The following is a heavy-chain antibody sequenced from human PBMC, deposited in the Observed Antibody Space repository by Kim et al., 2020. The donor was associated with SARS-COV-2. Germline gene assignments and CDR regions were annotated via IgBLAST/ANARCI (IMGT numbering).Heavy chain of an antibody. Sequence: GGSLRLSCAASGFTFSNAWMSWVRQAPGKGLEWVGRIKSKTDGGTTDYAAPVKGRFTISRDDSKNTLYLQMNSLKTEDTAVYYCTTDRVPYSSSWLPSPTPGYFQHWGQGTLVTVSS. CDR1: GFTFSNAW. V-gene: IGHV3-15*01. D-gene: IGHD6-13*01. CDR3: TTDRVPYSSSWLPSPTPGYFQH. CDR2: IKSKTDGGTT. J-gene: IGHJ1*01.